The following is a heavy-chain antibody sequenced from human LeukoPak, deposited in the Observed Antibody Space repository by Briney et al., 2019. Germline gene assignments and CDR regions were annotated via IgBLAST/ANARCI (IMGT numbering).Heavy chain of an antibody. CDR1: GFTFSTYS. Sequence: GGSLRLSCAASGFTFSTYSMNWVRQAPGKGLEWVSSISGSSTYIDYADSVKGRFTISRDNAKNSLYLQMNSLRVEDTAVYYCARGKYNNGWYYFDYWGQGAQVTVSS. V-gene: IGHV3-21*01. D-gene: IGHD6-19*01. CDR2: ISGSSTYI. J-gene: IGHJ4*02. CDR3: ARGKYNNGWYYFDY.